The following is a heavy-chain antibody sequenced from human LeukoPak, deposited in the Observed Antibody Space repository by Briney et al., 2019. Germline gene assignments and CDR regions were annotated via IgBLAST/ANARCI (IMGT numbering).Heavy chain of an antibody. V-gene: IGHV4-39*01. CDR3: ARRSNYGSGVGILD. CDR1: GVAISMCTYY. CDR2: MSYSGSS. J-gene: IGHJ4*02. D-gene: IGHD3-10*01. Sequence: SETLSLTCTVSGVAISMCTYYWRWIRPPPGKGLEWIGSMSYSGSSYYNPSLKSRVTISLDTSKNQFSLKLTSVTAADTAVYYCARRSNYGSGVGILDWGQGTLVIVSS.